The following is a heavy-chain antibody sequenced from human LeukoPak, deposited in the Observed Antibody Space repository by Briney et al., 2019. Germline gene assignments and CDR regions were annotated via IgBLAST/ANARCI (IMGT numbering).Heavy chain of an antibody. D-gene: IGHD2-15*01. Sequence: GGSLRLSCAASGFSFTTNWRHWVRQTPGKRLEWVAELNEDGTVKYYVDSVKGRFTISRDNAKNSLYLQMNRLRAEDTGVYFCANVPRSTVSYWGRGTLVTVSS. V-gene: IGHV3-7*01. CDR1: GFSFTTNW. CDR2: LNEDGTVK. CDR3: ANVPRSTVSY. J-gene: IGHJ4*02.